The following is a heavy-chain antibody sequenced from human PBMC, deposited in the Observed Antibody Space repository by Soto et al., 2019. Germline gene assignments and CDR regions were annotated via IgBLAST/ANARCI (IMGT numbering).Heavy chain of an antibody. CDR3: SRGHCSGGSCYSGLVAQENFDY. D-gene: IGHD2-15*01. CDR1: GFTFSSYS. V-gene: IGHV3-21*01. CDR2: ISSSSSYI. Sequence: GGSLRLSCAASGFTFSSYSMNWVRQAPGKGLEWVSSISSSSSYIYYADSVKGRFTISRDNAKNSLYLQMNSLRAEDTAVYYCSRGHCSGGSCYSGLVAQENFDYWGQGTLVTVSS. J-gene: IGHJ4*02.